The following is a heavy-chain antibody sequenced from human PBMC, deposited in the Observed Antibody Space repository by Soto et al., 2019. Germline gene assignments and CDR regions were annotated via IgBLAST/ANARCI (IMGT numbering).Heavy chain of an antibody. CDR2: IFHTGST. CDR3: AREATYSGYHNSFDY. D-gene: IGHD3-22*01. Sequence: QVQLQESGPGLVKPSQTLSLTCTISGGSISSGGYYWSWIRQHPGKGLEWIGYIFHTGSTFYSPSLKSRVTISVDTSKNQFSLILNSVTAADTAVYYCAREATYSGYHNSFDYWGQGILVTVSS. J-gene: IGHJ4*02. V-gene: IGHV4-31*03. CDR1: GGSISSGGYY.